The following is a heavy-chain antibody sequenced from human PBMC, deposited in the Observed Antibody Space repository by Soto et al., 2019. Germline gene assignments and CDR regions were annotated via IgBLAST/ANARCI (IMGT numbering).Heavy chain of an antibody. CDR1: GYTFTNYG. Sequence: QVQLVQSGAEVKKPGASVKVSCKASGYTFTNYGISWVRQAPGQGLEWMGWISAYNGNTKYARKLQGRVTMTTDTHTXTXFMELRSLRSDDTAVYYCARGVGSGSYYNQYNWFDPWGQGTLVTVSS. J-gene: IGHJ5*02. V-gene: IGHV1-18*01. CDR3: ARGVGSGSYYNQYNWFDP. CDR2: ISAYNGNT. D-gene: IGHD3-10*01.